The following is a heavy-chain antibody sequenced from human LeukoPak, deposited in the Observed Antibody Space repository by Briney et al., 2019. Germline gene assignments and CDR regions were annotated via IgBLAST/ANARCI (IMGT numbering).Heavy chain of an antibody. J-gene: IGHJ6*02. CDR2: INPNSGGT. V-gene: IGHV1-2*02. CDR1: GYTFTGYY. CDR3: ARLPGYYYGMDV. Sequence: ASVKVSCKASGYTFTGYYMHWVRQAPGQGLEWMGWINPNSGGTNYAQKFQGRVTMTRDTSISTAYMELSRLRSDDTAVYYCARLPGYYYGMDVWGQGTTVTVSS.